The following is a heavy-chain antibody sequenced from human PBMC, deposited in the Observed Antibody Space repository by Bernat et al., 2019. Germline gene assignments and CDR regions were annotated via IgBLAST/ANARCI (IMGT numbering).Heavy chain of an antibody. CDR3: AIRAGSNNGWFDS. CDR2: ISGRGENT. D-gene: IGHD1-14*01. J-gene: IGHJ5*01. Sequence: EVQLLESGGGLVQPGGSLRLSCAASGFTFSSHAMSWVRQAPGRGLEWVSAISGRGENTYYADSVKGRFTISRDNSKNMLYLQVSSLRAEDTVVYYCAIRAGSNNGWFDSWGQGTLVTVSS. V-gene: IGHV3-23*01. CDR1: GFTFSSHA.